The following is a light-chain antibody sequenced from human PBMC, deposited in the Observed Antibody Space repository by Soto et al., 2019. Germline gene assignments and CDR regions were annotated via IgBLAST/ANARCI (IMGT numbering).Light chain of an antibody. Sequence: EIVMTQSPSTLYVSPGERATLSCRASQSVSSSYLAWYQQKPGQAPRLLIYGASNRATGIPDRFSGSGSGTDFTLTISRLEPEDFAVYYCQQYGRSGTFGQGTKVDI. V-gene: IGKV3-20*01. CDR3: QQYGRSGT. CDR1: QSVSSSY. J-gene: IGKJ1*01. CDR2: GAS.